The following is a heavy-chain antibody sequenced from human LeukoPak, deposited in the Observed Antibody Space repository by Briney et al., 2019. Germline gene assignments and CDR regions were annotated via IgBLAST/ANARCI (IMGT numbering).Heavy chain of an antibody. V-gene: IGHV3-7*01. CDR1: GFTFSNYW. Sequence: GGSLRLSCAASGFTFSNYWMAWVRHAPGKGLELVANVEKDGSGKNYVDSVKGRFIISRDNAKNSLYLQMNSLRVEDTAVYFCAREVATGTGAYNYWGQGTLVTVSS. J-gene: IGHJ4*02. CDR3: AREVATGTGAYNY. CDR2: VEKDGSGK. D-gene: IGHD6-13*01.